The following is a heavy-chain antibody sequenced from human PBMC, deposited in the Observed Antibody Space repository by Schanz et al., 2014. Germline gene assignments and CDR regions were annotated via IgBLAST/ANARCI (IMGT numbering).Heavy chain of an antibody. Sequence: QVQLVQSGAALKKPGASVKVSCKASGYTFTSYGISWVRQAPGQGLEWMGWISAYNGNTKYPQKLQGRVTMTTDTSTSTAYMELRSLRSDDTAVYYCARDAADFYDILTEEDYWGQGTLVTVSS. CDR2: ISAYNGNT. CDR3: ARDAADFYDILTEEDY. CDR1: GYTFTSYG. V-gene: IGHV1-18*01. D-gene: IGHD3-9*01. J-gene: IGHJ4*02.